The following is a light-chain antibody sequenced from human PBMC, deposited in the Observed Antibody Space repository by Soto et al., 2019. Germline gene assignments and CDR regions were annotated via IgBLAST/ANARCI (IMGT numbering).Light chain of an antibody. V-gene: IGLV2-14*01. CDR3: SSYSSTTTLV. CDR2: DVN. CDR1: SSDVGGYNY. J-gene: IGLJ3*02. Sequence: QSALTQPASVSGSPGQSITISCTGTSSDVGGYNYVSWYQQRPGKAPKLMIYDVNNRPSGVSNRFSASKSGNTASLTISGLQAEDEAVYYCSSYSSTTTLVFGGGTKLTVL.